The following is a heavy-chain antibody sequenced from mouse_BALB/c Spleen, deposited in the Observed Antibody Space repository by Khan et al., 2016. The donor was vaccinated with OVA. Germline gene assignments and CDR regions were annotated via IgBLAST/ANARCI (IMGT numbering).Heavy chain of an antibody. D-gene: IGHD1-1*01. CDR3: ARPYYYGSRYDTMDA. V-gene: IGHV1-63*02. J-gene: IGHJ4*01. CDR1: GYTFTNFW. Sequence: VQLQESGGELVRPGTSVKMSCKAAGYTFTNFWIGWVKQRPGHGLEWIGDIYPGSGNSNFNEKFRGKATLTSDTSSSTAYMQLSSLTFEDSAIYYCARPYYYGSRYDTMDAWGQGTSVTVSS. CDR2: IYPGSGNS.